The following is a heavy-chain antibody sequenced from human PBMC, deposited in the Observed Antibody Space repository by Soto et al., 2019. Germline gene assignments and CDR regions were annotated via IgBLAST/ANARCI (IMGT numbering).Heavy chain of an antibody. Sequence: QVQLVQSGAEVKKSGASMKVSCKASGYVFSSYTIHWVRQAPGQRLEWMGWINAGNGNTKYAQMFQDRVAITRDTAANTIYMELTSLRSEDSGVYYCAREFRNYASTVAYWGQGTLVSDSS. D-gene: IGHD3-16*01. CDR1: GYVFSSYT. J-gene: IGHJ4*02. CDR2: INAGNGNT. CDR3: AREFRNYASTVAY. V-gene: IGHV1-3*01.